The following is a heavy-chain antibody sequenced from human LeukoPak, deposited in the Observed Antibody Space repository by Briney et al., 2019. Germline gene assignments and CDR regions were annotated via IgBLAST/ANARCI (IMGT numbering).Heavy chain of an antibody. CDR2: INHSGST. CDR1: GGSFSGYY. CDR3: ARGQIQLWSNGMDV. D-gene: IGHD5-18*01. V-gene: IGHV4-34*01. J-gene: IGHJ6*02. Sequence: XXTLSLTCAVXGGSFSGYYWSWIRQPPGKGLEWIGEINHSGSTNYNPSLKSRVTISVDTSKNQFSLKLSSVTAADTAVYYCARGQIQLWSNGMDVWGQGTTVTVSS.